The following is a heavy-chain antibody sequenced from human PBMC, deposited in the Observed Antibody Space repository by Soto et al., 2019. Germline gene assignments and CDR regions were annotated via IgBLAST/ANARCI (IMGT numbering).Heavy chain of an antibody. CDR2: IYYSGST. CDR1: GDSISTYY. J-gene: IGHJ4*02. Sequence: NPSETLSLTCTVSGDSISTYYWSWIRQPPGKGLEWIGHIYYSGSTNYNSSLRSRVTISVDTSKNQFSLNLTSVTAADTAMYYCARHRSKYSSAHPFDCWGRGTLVTVSS. CDR3: ARHRSKYSSAHPFDC. D-gene: IGHD6-19*01. V-gene: IGHV4-59*08.